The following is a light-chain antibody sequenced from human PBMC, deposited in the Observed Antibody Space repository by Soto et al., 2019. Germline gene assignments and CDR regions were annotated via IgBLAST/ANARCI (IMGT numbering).Light chain of an antibody. V-gene: IGKV1-5*03. Sequence: DIQMTQSPSTLSASVGDRVTITCRASQSISNWLAWYQQKPGKAPKLLIYKASSLESGVPSRFSGSGSGREYTLTISSLQPDDFATYYCQQYNRYPYTFGQGTKLEIK. CDR2: KAS. CDR3: QQYNRYPYT. J-gene: IGKJ2*01. CDR1: QSISNW.